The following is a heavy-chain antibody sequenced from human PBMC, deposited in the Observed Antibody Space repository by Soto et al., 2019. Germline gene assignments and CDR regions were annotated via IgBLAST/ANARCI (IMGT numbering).Heavy chain of an antibody. V-gene: IGHV4-30-4*01. Sequence: PSETLSLTCTVSGGSISSGDYYWSWIRQPPGKGLEWIGYIYYSGSTYYNPSLKSRVTISVDTSKNQFSLKLSSVTAADTAVYYCASHIVVVPAAIEDYYGMDVWGQGITVTVSS. CDR3: ASHIVVVPAAIEDYYGMDV. CDR2: IYYSGST. D-gene: IGHD2-2*01. J-gene: IGHJ6*02. CDR1: GGSISSGDYY.